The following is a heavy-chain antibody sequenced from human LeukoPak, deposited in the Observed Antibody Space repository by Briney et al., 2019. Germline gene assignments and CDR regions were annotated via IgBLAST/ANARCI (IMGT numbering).Heavy chain of an antibody. J-gene: IGHJ4*02. CDR2: IYYSGST. CDR3: ARHPLRGGFDS. D-gene: IGHD5/OR15-5a*01. CDR1: GGSISSYY. Sequence: SETLSLTCTVSGGSISSYYWSWIRQPPGKGLEWIGYIYYSGSTNYNPSLKSRVTISVDTSKNQFSLKLNSVTAADTAVYYCARHPLRGGFDSWGQGALVSVSS. V-gene: IGHV4-59*08.